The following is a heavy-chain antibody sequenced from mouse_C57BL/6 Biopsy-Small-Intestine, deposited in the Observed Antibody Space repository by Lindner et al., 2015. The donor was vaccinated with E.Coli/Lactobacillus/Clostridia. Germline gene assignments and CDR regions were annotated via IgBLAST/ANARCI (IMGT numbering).Heavy chain of an antibody. CDR2: IYPGDGNT. J-gene: IGHJ1*03. D-gene: IGHD4-1*01. CDR1: GYAFSSSW. Sequence: QLQESGPALVKPGASVNISCKASGYAFSSSWMNWVKQRPGKGLEWIGRIYPGDGNTNYNGKFKGKATLTADKSSNTAYMQLSSLTSEDSAVYFCGRGVLGWDGNFDVWGTGTTVTVSS. CDR3: GRGVLGWDGNFDV. V-gene: IGHV1-82*01.